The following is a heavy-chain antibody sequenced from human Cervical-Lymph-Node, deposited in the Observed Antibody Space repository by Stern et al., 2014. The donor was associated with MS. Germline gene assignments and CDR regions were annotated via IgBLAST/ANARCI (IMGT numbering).Heavy chain of an antibody. J-gene: IGHJ4*02. CDR1: GYTFTSYW. CDR2: IFPGGSDI. Sequence: EVQLVESGPEVTRPGESLKISCQASGYTFTSYWIGGVRQMPGKGLEWTAIIFPGGSDIRYSPSFQGQVTISADKSSSTAYLQWNNLKASDTAIYYCARQRYFDYWGQGTLVTVSS. V-gene: IGHV5-51*01. CDR3: ARQRYFDY.